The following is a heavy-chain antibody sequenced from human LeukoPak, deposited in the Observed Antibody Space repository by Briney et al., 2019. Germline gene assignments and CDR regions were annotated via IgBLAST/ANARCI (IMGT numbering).Heavy chain of an antibody. J-gene: IGHJ4*02. V-gene: IGHV3-7*01. CDR2: IKPDGSDK. Sequence: GGSLRLSCAASGFTFSTYWMNWVRQAPGKGLEWVANIKPDGSDKYYVDSVKGRFTVSRDNAKNSLYLQMNSLRAEDTAVYYCAKGGDHWGQGTLDTVSS. CDR1: GFTFSTYW. CDR3: AKGGDH. D-gene: IGHD3-16*01.